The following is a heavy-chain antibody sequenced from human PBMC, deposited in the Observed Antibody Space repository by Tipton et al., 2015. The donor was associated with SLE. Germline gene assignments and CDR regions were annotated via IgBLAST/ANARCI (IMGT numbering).Heavy chain of an antibody. D-gene: IGHD7-27*01. V-gene: IGHV4-4*07. J-gene: IGHJ6*03. CDR3: AREGLGTSYYYYMDV. Sequence: LRLSCAASGFSFRNSAMSWVRQTAGKGLEWIGRIYNSGNTNYNPSFKSRVTMSVDASKNQISLNLGSVTAADAAVYYCAREGLGTSYYYYMDVWGKGTTVTVSS. CDR1: GFSFRNSA. CDR2: IYNSGNT.